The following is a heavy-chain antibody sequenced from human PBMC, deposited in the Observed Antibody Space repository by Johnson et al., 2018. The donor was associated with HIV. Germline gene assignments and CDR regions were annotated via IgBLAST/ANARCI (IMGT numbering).Heavy chain of an antibody. CDR3: VKDSLEEDAFDF. CDR2: ISYDGSNK. CDR1: GFTVSSNY. Sequence: VQLVESGGGVAQPGRSLRLSCAASGFTVSSNYMSWVRQAPGKGLEWVAVISYDGSNKYYADSVKGRFTISRDNSKNTLYVQMSSLRLEDTALYYCVKDSLEEDAFDFWGQGTMVTVSA. J-gene: IGHJ3*01. V-gene: IGHV3-30*18.